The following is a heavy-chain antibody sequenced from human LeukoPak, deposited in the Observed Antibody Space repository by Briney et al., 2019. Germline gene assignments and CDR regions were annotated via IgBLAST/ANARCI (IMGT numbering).Heavy chain of an antibody. D-gene: IGHD3-10*01. J-gene: IGHJ6*03. CDR3: ARSRVLYYYYMDV. CDR2: IYYSGST. V-gene: IGHV4-59*01. CDR1: GGSISSYY. Sequence: SETLSLTCTVSGGSISSYYWSWIRQPPGKGLEWIGYIYYSGSTNYNPSLKSRVTISVDTSNNQFSLKLSSVTAADTAVYYCARSRVLYYYYMDVWGKGTTVTVSS.